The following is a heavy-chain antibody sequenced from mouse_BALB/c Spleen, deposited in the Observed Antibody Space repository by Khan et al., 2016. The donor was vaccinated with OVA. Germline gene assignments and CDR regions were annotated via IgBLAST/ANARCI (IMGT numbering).Heavy chain of an antibody. V-gene: IGHV2-2*02. D-gene: IGHD2-4*01. CDR1: GFSLTTYG. J-gene: IGHJ3*01. CDR2: IWSGGTT. Sequence: QVQLKESGPGLVQPSQSLSITCTVSGFSLTTYGVHWLRQSPGKGLEWLGVIWSGGTTAYSAAFISRLSITKDNSKSQVFFKMNSLQANDTAIYYCARNYDYDEGLAYWCQATLVTVSA. CDR3: ARNYDYDEGLAY.